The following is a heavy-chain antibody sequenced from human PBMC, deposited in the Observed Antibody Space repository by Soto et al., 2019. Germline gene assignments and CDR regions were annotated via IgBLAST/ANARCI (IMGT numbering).Heavy chain of an antibody. V-gene: IGHV3-48*01. D-gene: IGHD2-8*01. Sequence: GGSLRLSCAASGFTFSSYSMNWVRQAPGKGLEWVSYISSSSSTIYFADSVKGRFTISRDNAKNSLYLQMNSLRAEDTAVYYCAKGFSQYASDIFDYWGQGTLVTVSS. J-gene: IGHJ4*02. CDR1: GFTFSSYS. CDR2: ISSSSSTI. CDR3: AKGFSQYASDIFDY.